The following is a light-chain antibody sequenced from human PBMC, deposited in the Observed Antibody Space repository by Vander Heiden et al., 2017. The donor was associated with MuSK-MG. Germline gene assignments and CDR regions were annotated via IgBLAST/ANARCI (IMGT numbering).Light chain of an antibody. J-gene: IGKJ3*01. V-gene: IGKV1-33*01. CDR1: QDISNY. CDR3: QQDDNLPVT. CDR2: DAS. Sequence: DIQMTQSPSSLSASVGDRVTITCQASQDISNYLNWYQQKPGKAPKLLIYDASNLETGVPSRFSGSGSETDFTFTISSLQPEDIATYYCQQDDNLPVTFGHGTKVDIK.